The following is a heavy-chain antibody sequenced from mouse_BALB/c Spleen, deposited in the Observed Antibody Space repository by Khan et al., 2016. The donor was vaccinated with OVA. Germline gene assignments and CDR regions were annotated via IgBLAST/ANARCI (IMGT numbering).Heavy chain of an antibody. V-gene: IGHV5-12*02. CDR1: GFTFSDYY. CDR2: ISNGGGST. J-gene: IGHJ3*02. CDR3: ARHGY. Sequence: EVELVESGGGLVQPGGSLKLSCATSGFTFSDYYMYWVRQTPEKRLEWVAYISNGGGSTYYPDTVKGRFTFSRDNAKNTLYLQVSRLKSEDTAMYYCARHGYWGQGTLVTVSA.